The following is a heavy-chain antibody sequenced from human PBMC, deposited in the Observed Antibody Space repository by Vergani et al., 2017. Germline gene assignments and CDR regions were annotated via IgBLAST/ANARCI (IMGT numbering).Heavy chain of an antibody. V-gene: IGHV3-33*06. D-gene: IGHD6-19*01. Sequence: QVQLVESGGGVVQPGRSLRLSCAASGFTFSSYGMHWVRQAPGKGLEWVAVIWYDGSNKYYADSVKGRFTISRDNSKNTLYLQMNSLRAEDTAVYYCAKDISSGCSGFQHWGQGTLVTVSS. CDR1: GFTFSSYG. J-gene: IGHJ1*01. CDR2: IWYDGSNK. CDR3: AKDISSGCSGFQH.